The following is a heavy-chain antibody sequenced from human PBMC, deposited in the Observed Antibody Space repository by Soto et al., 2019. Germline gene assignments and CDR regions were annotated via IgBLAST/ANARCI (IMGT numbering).Heavy chain of an antibody. CDR3: GRKVGATVYYYYGMDV. CDR1: GFTFSSYW. V-gene: IGHV3-74*01. D-gene: IGHD1-26*01. CDR2: INSDGSST. J-gene: IGHJ6*02. Sequence: PGGSLRLSCAASGFTFSSYWIHWVRQAPGKGLVWVSRINSDGSSTSYADSVKGRFTISRDNAKNTLYLKMNSLRAEDTDVYYCGRKVGATVYYYYGMDVRGQRTTVTVSS.